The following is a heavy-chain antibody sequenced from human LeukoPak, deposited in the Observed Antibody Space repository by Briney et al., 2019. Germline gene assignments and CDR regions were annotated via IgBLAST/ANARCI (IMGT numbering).Heavy chain of an antibody. D-gene: IGHD1-14*01. CDR2: SYSDSNT. J-gene: IGHJ3*02. CDR3: VRKNRDFNAAFDI. CDR1: GFTVSNNY. Sequence: PGGSLRLSCAASGFTVSNNYMSWVRQAPGRGLEWVSISYSDSNTNYADSVKGRFTISRDTSQNTLSLQMNSLRAEDTAVYYCVRKNRDFNAAFDIWGQGTVGTV. V-gene: IGHV3-53*01.